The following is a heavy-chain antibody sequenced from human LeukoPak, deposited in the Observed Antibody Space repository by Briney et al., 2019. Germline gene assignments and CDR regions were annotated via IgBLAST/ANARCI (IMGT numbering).Heavy chain of an antibody. V-gene: IGHV3-21*01. CDR1: GFTFSSYS. D-gene: IGHD3-10*01. CDR3: ARDRLSGSPDAFDI. J-gene: IGHJ3*02. CDR2: ISSSSNYI. Sequence: GGSLRLSCAASGFTFSSYSMNWVRQAPGKGLEWVSSISSSSNYIYYADSVKGRFTISRDNAKNSLYLQMNSLRAEDTAVYYCARDRLSGSPDAFDIWGQGTMVTVSS.